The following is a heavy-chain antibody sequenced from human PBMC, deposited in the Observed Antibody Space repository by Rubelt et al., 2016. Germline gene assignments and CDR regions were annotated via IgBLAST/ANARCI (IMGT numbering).Heavy chain of an antibody. CDR3: ARDPTARFTSTGWFDP. Sequence: QVQLVQSGAEVKKPGASVKVSCKASGYTFTSYGISWVRQAPGQGLEWMGWISAYNGNTNYAQKHQGRVTMTTDTSTSTAYMELRVLRSDDTAVYYCARDPTARFTSTGWFDPWGQGTLVTVSS. CDR2: ISAYNGNT. J-gene: IGHJ5*02. CDR1: GYTFTSYG. D-gene: IGHD5-12*01. V-gene: IGHV1-18*01.